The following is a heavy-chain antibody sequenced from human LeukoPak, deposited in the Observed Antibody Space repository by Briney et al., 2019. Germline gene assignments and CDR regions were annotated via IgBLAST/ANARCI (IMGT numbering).Heavy chain of an antibody. CDR2: IYHSGST. J-gene: IGHJ4*02. CDR1: GGSTSSGGYS. D-gene: IGHD1-26*01. CDR3: TRSISGSYSNYFDY. Sequence: PSETLSLTCAVSGGSTSSGGYSWSWIRQPPGKGLEWIGYIYHSGSTYYIPSLKSRVTISVDRSKNQFSLKLSSVTAADTAVYYCTRSISGSYSNYFDYWGQGTLVTVSS. V-gene: IGHV4-30-2*01.